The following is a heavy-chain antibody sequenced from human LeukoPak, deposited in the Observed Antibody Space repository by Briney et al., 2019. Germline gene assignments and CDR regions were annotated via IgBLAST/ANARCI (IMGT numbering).Heavy chain of an antibody. CDR2: MNPNSGNT. J-gene: IGHJ5*02. Sequence: ASVKVSCKASGYTFTSYDINRVRQPTGQGLEWMRWMNPNSGNTGYAQKFQGRFTMTRNTSISTAYMELSSLRSEDTAVYYCARGLGALPYYGSGSYYTNWFDPWGQGTLVTVSS. D-gene: IGHD3-10*01. V-gene: IGHV1-8*01. CDR1: GYTFTSYD. CDR3: ARGLGALPYYGSGSYYTNWFDP.